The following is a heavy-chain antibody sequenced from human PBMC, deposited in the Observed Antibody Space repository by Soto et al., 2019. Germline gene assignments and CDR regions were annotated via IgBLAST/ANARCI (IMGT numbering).Heavy chain of an antibody. CDR1: GGSLSGYQ. CDR2: INDSGNI. J-gene: IGHJ6*03. Sequence: QVQLQQWGAGLLKPSETLSLTCAVYGGSLSGYQWTWIRQTPGKGLEWIGEINDSGNINYNPSLKRRVTILLDTPRKQISLKLSSVTAADSAVYYCASGLILWFGELSRRGGYYYYVDVWGKGTTVTVSS. V-gene: IGHV4-34*01. D-gene: IGHD3-10*01. CDR3: ASGLILWFGELSRRGGYYYYVDV.